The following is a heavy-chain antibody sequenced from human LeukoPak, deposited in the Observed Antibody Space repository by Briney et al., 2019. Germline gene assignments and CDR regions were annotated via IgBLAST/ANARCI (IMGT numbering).Heavy chain of an antibody. CDR1: GFTCSSYG. J-gene: IGHJ4*02. D-gene: IGHD1-26*01. CDR3: AKIVGATFDY. CDR2: IRYDGSNK. V-gene: IGHV3-30*02. Sequence: GGSLRLSCAASGFTCSSYGMHWVRQAPGKGLEWVAFIRYDGSNKYYADSVKGRFTISRDNSKNTLYLQMNSLRAEDTAVYYCAKIVGATFDYWGQGTLVTVSS.